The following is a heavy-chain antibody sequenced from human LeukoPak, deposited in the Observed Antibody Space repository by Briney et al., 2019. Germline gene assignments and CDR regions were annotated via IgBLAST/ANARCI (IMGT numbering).Heavy chain of an antibody. V-gene: IGHV1-69*01. CDR1: GDAFSSYA. CDR2: IIPIFGTA. J-gene: IGHJ4*02. Sequence: GASVKVSCKASGDAFSSYAISWVRQAPGQGLEWMGGIIPIFGTANYAQKFQGRVTITADESTSTAYMELSSLRSEDTAVYYCARAGGHCGGDCHYFDYWGQGTLVTVSS. D-gene: IGHD2-21*01. CDR3: ARAGGHCGGDCHYFDY.